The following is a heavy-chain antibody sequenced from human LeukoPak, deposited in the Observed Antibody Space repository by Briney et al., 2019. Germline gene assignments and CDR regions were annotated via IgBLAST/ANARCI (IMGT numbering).Heavy chain of an antibody. CDR3: ARITARGGSDDAFDV. Sequence: PSETLSLTCAIYGASLNDYWWTWVRQPPGAGLEWIGGVTDGGYTNYKSSLKSRVSIPLDISKNQFSLRLPSVTAADTAMYSCARITARGGSDDAFDVWGQGTMIIVSS. CDR1: GASLNDYW. V-gene: IGHV4-34*01. J-gene: IGHJ3*01. CDR2: VTDGGYT. D-gene: IGHD2-15*01.